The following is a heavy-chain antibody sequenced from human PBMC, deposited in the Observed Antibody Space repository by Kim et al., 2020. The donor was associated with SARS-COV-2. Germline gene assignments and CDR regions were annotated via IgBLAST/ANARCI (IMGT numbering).Heavy chain of an antibody. D-gene: IGHD5-18*01. J-gene: IGHJ4*02. CDR3: ARSPPSDTAMALFDY. Sequence: DAVKGRFTISRDNSKNTLYLQMNSLRAEDTAVYYCARSPPSDTAMALFDYWGQGTLVTVSS. V-gene: IGHV3-30*07.